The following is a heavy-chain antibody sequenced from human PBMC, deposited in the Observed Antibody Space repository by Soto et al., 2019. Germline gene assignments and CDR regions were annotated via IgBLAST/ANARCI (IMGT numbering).Heavy chain of an antibody. CDR1: GVSILYYY. CDR3: ASLPASEYYHRVDV. CDR2: IYYAGIT. V-gene: IGHV4-59*01. D-gene: IGHD2-2*01. Sequence: AETLSLTCSVSGVSILYYYRNWVRQPPGKGLEWIGHIYYAGITSYNPSLNSRVTISVETSKNQIPLKLGSVTAADPAVYYCASLPASEYYHRVDVWGQG. J-gene: IGHJ6*02.